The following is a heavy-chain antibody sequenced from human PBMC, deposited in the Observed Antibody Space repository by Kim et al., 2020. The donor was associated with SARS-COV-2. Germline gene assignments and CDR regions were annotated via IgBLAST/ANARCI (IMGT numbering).Heavy chain of an antibody. J-gene: IGHJ4*02. V-gene: IGHV4-34*01. Sequence: SNPSLKSRVTMSVDTAKNQFSLKLDSVTDADAAVYYCARGLVGANAVIDFWGQGTLVTVSP. D-gene: IGHD1-26*01. CDR3: ARGLVGANAVIDF.